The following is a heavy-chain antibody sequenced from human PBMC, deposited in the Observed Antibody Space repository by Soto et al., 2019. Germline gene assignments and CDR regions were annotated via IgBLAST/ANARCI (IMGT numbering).Heavy chain of an antibody. CDR3: ARVWVPAAMYGMDV. CDR1: GYTFSSYA. J-gene: IGHJ6*02. V-gene: IGHV3-30-3*01. Sequence: QVQLVESGGGVVQPGRTLRLSCAASGYTFSSYAMHWVRQARGKVLEWVAVISYDGSNKYYADSVKGRFTISRDNSKNTLYLQMNSLRADDTAVYYCARVWVPAAMYGMDVWGQGTTVTVSS. D-gene: IGHD2-2*01. CDR2: ISYDGSNK.